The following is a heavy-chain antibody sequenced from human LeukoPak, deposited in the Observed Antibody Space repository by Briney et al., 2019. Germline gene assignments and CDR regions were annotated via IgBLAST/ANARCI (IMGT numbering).Heavy chain of an antibody. CDR1: GFTFSNAW. CDR3: TTPKLRYFDWFPGGEYYFDY. V-gene: IGHV3-15*01. J-gene: IGHJ4*02. Sequence: PGGSLRLSCAASGFTFSNAWMSWVRQAPGKGLEWVGRIKSKTDGGTTDYAAPVEGRFTISRDDSKNTLYLQMNSLKTEDTAVYYCTTPKLRYFDWFPGGEYYFDYWGQGTLVTVSS. CDR2: IKSKTDGGTT. D-gene: IGHD3-9*01.